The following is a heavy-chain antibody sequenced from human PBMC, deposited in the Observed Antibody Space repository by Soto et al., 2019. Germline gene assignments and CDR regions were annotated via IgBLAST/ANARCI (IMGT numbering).Heavy chain of an antibody. CDR3: ARDRGLLPSVPAALSPIDY. CDR1: GYTLTSYG. D-gene: IGHD2-2*01. Sequence: GASVKVSCKASGYTLTSYGISWVRQAPGQGLEWMGWISAYNGNTNYAQKLQGRVTMTTDTSTSTAYMELRSLRSDDTAVYYCARDRGLLPSVPAALSPIDYWGQGTLVTVAS. CDR2: ISAYNGNT. V-gene: IGHV1-18*01. J-gene: IGHJ4*02.